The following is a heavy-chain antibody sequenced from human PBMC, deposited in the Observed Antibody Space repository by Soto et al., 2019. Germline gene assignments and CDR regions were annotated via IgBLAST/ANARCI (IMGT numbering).Heavy chain of an antibody. CDR1: GLTFSNYA. V-gene: IGHV3-23*01. J-gene: IGHJ4*02. Sequence: EVRLLESGGGLVKPGGSLRLSCATSGLTFSNYAMSWVRQAPGGGLEWVSSMSGSSSTTYYADSVRGRFTISRDRSKNTLYLQMNSLRGEDTALYYCARDERIAVAGTDNWGQGILVTVTS. D-gene: IGHD6-19*01. CDR2: MSGSSSTT. CDR3: ARDERIAVAGTDN.